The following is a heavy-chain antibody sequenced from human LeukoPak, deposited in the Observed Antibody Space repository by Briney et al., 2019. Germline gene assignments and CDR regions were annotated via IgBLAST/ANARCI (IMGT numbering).Heavy chain of an antibody. CDR1: GGTFSSYA. Sequence: GASVKVSCKASGGTFSSYAISWVRQAPGQGLEWMGGIIPIFGTANYAQKFQGRVTITADESTSTAYMELSSLRSEDTAVYYCTYHSSGYYLARPIDYWGQGTLVTVSS. D-gene: IGHD3-22*01. CDR2: IIPIFGTA. V-gene: IGHV1-69*13. J-gene: IGHJ4*02. CDR3: TYHSSGYYLARPIDY.